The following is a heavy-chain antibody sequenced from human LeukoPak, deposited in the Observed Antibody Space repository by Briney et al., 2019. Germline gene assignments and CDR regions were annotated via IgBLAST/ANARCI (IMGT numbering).Heavy chain of an antibody. CDR2: IYHSGST. V-gene: IGHV4-30-2*01. CDR1: GGSISSGGYY. Sequence: SETLSLICTVSGGSISSGGYYWSWIRQPPGKGLEWIGYIYHSGSTYYNPSLKSRVTISVDRSKNQFSLKLSSVTAADTAVYYCARDSTQQLVPRGAFDIWGQGTMVTVSS. J-gene: IGHJ3*02. CDR3: ARDSTQQLVPRGAFDI. D-gene: IGHD6-13*01.